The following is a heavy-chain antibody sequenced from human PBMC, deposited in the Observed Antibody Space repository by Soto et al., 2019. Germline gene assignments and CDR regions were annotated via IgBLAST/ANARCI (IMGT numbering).Heavy chain of an antibody. Sequence: QVQLVQSGAEVKKPGASVKVSCKASGYTFTNYGISWVRQAPGQGLEWMGWINTYNGNTKSAQNLQGRVTMTTDTSTSTAYMELRSLRSDDTAVYYCARGVGSGSYYNQYTWFDPWGQGTLVTVSS. CDR3: ARGVGSGSYYNQYTWFDP. J-gene: IGHJ5*02. V-gene: IGHV1-18*01. CDR1: GYTFTNYG. CDR2: INTYNGNT. D-gene: IGHD3-10*01.